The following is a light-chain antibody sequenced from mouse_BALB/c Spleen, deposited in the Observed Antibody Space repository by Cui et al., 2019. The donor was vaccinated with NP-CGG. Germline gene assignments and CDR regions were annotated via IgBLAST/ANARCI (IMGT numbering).Light chain of an antibody. J-gene: IGLJ1*01. CDR3: ALWYSNHWV. V-gene: IGLV1*01. CDR2: GTN. Sequence: AVVQQSSVLTTSPGETVTLTCRSRTGAVTTSNYANWVQEKPDHLFTGLIGGTNNRAPGVPARFSGSLIGDKAALTITGAQTEDEAIYFCALWYSNHWVFGGGTKLTVL. CDR1: TGAVTTSNY.